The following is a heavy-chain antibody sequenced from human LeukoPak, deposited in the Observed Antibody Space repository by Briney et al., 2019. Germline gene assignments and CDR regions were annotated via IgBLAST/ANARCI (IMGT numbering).Heavy chain of an antibody. V-gene: IGHV3-23*01. D-gene: IGHD3-22*01. J-gene: IGHJ4*02. Sequence: GGSLRLSCAASGFTFSSHAMNWVRQAPGKGLDWVSAVSGGGVTTYYADSVKGRFTISRDNSKNTLYLQMSSLRDEDTAVYYCAKVPGYYYDSSGSYFDYWGQGTLVTVPS. CDR2: VSGGGVTT. CDR1: GFTFSSHA. CDR3: AKVPGYYYDSSGSYFDY.